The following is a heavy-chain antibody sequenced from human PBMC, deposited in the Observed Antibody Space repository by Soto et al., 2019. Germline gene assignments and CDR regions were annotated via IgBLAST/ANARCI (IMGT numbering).Heavy chain of an antibody. CDR1: GGTFSSYA. V-gene: IGHV1-69*13. Sequence: SVKVSCKASGGTFSSYAISWVRQAPGQGLEWMGGIIPIFGTANYAQKFQGRVTITADESTSTAYMELSSLRSEDTAVYYCGEGRKMASNLSWGPDQWGPGTLVPLS. CDR2: IIPIFGTA. D-gene: IGHD7-27*01. CDR3: GEGRKMASNLSWGPDQ. J-gene: IGHJ5*02.